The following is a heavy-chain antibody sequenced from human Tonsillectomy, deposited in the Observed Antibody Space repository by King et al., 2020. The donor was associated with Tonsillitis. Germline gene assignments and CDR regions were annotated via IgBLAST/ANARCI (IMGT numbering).Heavy chain of an antibody. CDR2: ISGSGGST. CDR3: AKEVIVAGTYFFYYGMDV. Sequence: VQLVESGGGLVQPGGSLRLSCAASGFTFSSYAMSWVRQAPGKGLEWVSVISGSGGSTYYADSVKGRFTISRDNSKITLYLQMNRLRAEDTAVYYCAKEVIVAGTYFFYYGMDVWGQGNTVTVSS. V-gene: IGHV3-23*04. D-gene: IGHD6-19*01. CDR1: GFTFSSYA. J-gene: IGHJ6*02.